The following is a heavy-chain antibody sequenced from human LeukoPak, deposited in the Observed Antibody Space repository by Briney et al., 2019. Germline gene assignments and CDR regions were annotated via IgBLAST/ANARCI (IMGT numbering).Heavy chain of an antibody. CDR2: IYPGDSDT. V-gene: IGHV5-51*01. J-gene: IGHJ4*02. CDR3: AREVGTAGGDY. D-gene: IGHD2-21*02. Sequence: GESLQISFQGSGYSFTSYWNGWVRPMPGKGLEWMGIIYPGDSDTRYSPSFQGQVTISADKSISTAYLQWSSLKASDTAMYYCAREVGTAGGDYWGQGTLVTVSS. CDR1: GYSFTSYW.